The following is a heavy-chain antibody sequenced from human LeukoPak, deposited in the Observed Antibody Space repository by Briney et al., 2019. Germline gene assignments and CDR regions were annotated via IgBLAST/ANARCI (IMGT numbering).Heavy chain of an antibody. J-gene: IGHJ3*02. CDR2: IYPGDSDI. CDR1: GFSFTNYW. V-gene: IGHV5-51*01. D-gene: IGHD3-16*01. Sequence: GESLKISCKGSGFSFTNYWIGWVRQMPGKGLEWMGIIYPGDSDIRYSPSFQGQVTISADKSISTAYLQWSSLKASDTAMYYCARLRYGQNRDAFDIWGQGTMVTVSS. CDR3: ARLRYGQNRDAFDI.